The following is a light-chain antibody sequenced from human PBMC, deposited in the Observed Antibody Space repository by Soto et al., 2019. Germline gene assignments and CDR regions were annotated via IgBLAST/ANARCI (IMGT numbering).Light chain of an antibody. CDR3: SSYTSSSTLHV. J-gene: IGLJ1*01. CDR2: DVS. CDR1: SSDVGGYNY. V-gene: IGLV2-14*01. Sequence: QSVLTQPASVSGSPGQSITISCTGTSSDVGGYNYVSWYQQHPGKAPKLMIYDVSNRPSGVSNRFAGSTSGNTASLTISGLQAEDEADYYCSSYTSSSTLHVFGTGTKLTVL.